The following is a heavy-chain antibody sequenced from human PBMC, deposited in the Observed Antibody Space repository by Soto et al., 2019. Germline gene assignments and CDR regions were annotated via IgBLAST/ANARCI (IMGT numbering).Heavy chain of an antibody. Sequence: SETLSLTCSVSGGSIGSYYWSWIRQPPGKGLEWIGHVYYSGTTNYNPSLESRVTISVDASKNQFSLRLTSVTAADTAVYYCARHYGYTYGPDYWGQGAQVTVSS. CDR1: GGSIGSYY. V-gene: IGHV4-59*01. J-gene: IGHJ4*02. CDR2: VYYSGTT. D-gene: IGHD5-18*01. CDR3: ARHYGYTYGPDY.